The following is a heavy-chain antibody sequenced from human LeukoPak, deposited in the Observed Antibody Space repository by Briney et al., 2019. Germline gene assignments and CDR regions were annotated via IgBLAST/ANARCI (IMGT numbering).Heavy chain of an antibody. CDR1: GFTFSSYS. CDR2: ISSSSSCI. Sequence: PGGSLRLSCAASGFTFSSYSMNWVRQAPGKGLEWVSSISSSSSCIYYADSVKGRFTISRDNAKNSLYLQMNSLRAEDTAVYYCARAHKANQLLDAFDIWGQGTMVTVSS. CDR3: ARAHKANQLLDAFDI. J-gene: IGHJ3*02. V-gene: IGHV3-21*01. D-gene: IGHD2-2*01.